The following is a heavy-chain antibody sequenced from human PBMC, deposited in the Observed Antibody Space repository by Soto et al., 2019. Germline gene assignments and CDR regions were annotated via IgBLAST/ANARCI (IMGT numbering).Heavy chain of an antibody. CDR3: ARQPDSGTAFDY. V-gene: IGHV4-39*01. CDR2: IYYSGST. Sequence: QLQLQESGPGLVKPSETLSLTCTVSGGSISSSSYYWGWIRQPPGKGLEWIGSIYYSGSTYYNPSLKGRVTISVDTSKNQFSLKLSSVTAADTAVYYCARQPDSGTAFDYWGQGTLVTVSS. J-gene: IGHJ4*02. D-gene: IGHD2-2*01. CDR1: GGSISSSSYY.